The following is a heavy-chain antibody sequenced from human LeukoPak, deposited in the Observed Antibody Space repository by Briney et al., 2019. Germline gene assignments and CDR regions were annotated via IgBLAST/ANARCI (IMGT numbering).Heavy chain of an antibody. Sequence: ASVKVSCKASGYTLTSYGISWVRQAPGQGLEWMGWISAYNGNTNYAQKLQGRVTMTTDTSTSTAYMELRSLRSDDTAVYYCARARYCSGGSCRPPGWFDPWGQGTLVTVPS. CDR3: ARARYCSGGSCRPPGWFDP. J-gene: IGHJ5*02. CDR1: GYTLTSYG. V-gene: IGHV1-18*04. D-gene: IGHD2-15*01. CDR2: ISAYNGNT.